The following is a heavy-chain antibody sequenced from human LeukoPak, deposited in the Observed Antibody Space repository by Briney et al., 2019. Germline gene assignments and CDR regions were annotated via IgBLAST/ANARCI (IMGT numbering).Heavy chain of an antibody. J-gene: IGHJ5*02. D-gene: IGHD1-26*01. CDR3: TRDRGTYNWLDP. V-gene: IGHV3-73*01. CDR2: IDRPAKSYAT. Sequence: GGSLKLSCAASGFTLSDSAIHWVRQASGKGLEWVGLIDRPAKSYATAYGASVGGRFTISRDDSKNTAYLQMDSLKTEDTALYYCTRDRGTYNWLDPWGQGTLVTVSS. CDR1: GFTLSDSA.